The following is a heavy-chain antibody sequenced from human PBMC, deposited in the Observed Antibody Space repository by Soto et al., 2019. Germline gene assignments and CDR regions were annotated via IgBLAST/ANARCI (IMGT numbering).Heavy chain of an antibody. CDR3: ARHGNGSGSHYAYFDY. J-gene: IGHJ4*02. V-gene: IGHV4-39*01. CDR1: GGSISSSSYY. D-gene: IGHD3-10*01. CDR2: IYYSGST. Sequence: ETLSLTCTVSGGSISSSSYYWGWIRQPPGKGLEWIGSIYYSGSTYYNPSLKSRVTISVDTSNNQFSLKLSSVTAADTAVYYCARHGNGSGSHYAYFDYWGQGTLVTVSS.